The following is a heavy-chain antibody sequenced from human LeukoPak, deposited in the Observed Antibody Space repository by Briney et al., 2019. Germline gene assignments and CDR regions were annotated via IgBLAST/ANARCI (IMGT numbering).Heavy chain of an antibody. CDR1: GGSISSSSYY. V-gene: IGHV4-61*05. J-gene: IGHJ4*02. CDR3: VRHYDYGDYAPFDY. D-gene: IGHD4-17*01. CDR2: IYYRGST. Sequence: PSETLSLTCTVSGGSISSSSYYWSWIWQPPGKGLEWIGYIYYRGSTNYNPSLKSRVTMSVDSSKNQFSLRLSSVTAADTAVYYCVRHYDYGDYAPFDYWGQGTLVTVSS.